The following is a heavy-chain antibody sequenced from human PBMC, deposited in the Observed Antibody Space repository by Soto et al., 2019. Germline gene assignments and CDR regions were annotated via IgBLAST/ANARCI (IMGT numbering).Heavy chain of an antibody. J-gene: IGHJ6*02. CDR1: GGTFSTSA. Sequence: QVQLMQSGAEVKKPGSSVKVSCKASGGTFSTSAISWVRQAPGEGLEWVGGIMPIFATPDYAQKFQGRVTISADESTATDYLDLTSLTTDDTAVYYCARDKDRQQLGGNYYYILDVWGQGTAITVSS. CDR3: ARDKDRQQLGGNYYYILDV. V-gene: IGHV1-69*12. D-gene: IGHD3-3*02. CDR2: IMPIFATP.